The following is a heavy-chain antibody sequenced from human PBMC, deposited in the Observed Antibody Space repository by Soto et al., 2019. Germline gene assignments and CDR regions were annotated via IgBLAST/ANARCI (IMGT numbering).Heavy chain of an antibody. Sequence: PSETLSLTCNVSGGSISSYYWNWIRQPPGKGLEWIGYIYNSGSTNYNPSLKSRVTISLDTSRNQLSLKLNSVTAADTAVYYCAREGYSSRWNPIDYWGQGTQVTVSS. CDR3: AREGYSSRWNPIDY. CDR2: IYNSGST. CDR1: GGSISSYY. D-gene: IGHD6-13*01. J-gene: IGHJ4*02. V-gene: IGHV4-59*01.